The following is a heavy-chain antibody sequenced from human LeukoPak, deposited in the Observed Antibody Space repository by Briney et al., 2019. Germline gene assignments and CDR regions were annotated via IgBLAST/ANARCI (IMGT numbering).Heavy chain of an antibody. V-gene: IGHV3-15*01. CDR1: AFTLSNAW. CDR2: IKSKSDGGTT. CDR3: ATFLAMGRGGGVFDY. D-gene: IGHD3-10*01. Sequence: GGSLSLSCAASAFTLSNAWRRWVRQAPGKGLEWVGRIKSKSDGGTTDYAASVKGRFTISRDDSKNTVYLQMNSLKTEDTAVYYCATFLAMGRGGGVFDYWGQGTLVTVSS. J-gene: IGHJ4*02.